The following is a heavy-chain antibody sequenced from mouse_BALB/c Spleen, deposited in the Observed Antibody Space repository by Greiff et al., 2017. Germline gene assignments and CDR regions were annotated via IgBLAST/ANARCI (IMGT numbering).Heavy chain of an antibody. Sequence: VQLQQSGPELVKPGASVTMSCKASGYTFTSYVMHWVKQKPGQGLEWIGYINPYNDGTKYNEKFKGKATLTSDKSSSTAYMELSSLTSEDSAVYYCARKGCEDALDYWGQGTSVTVSA. CDR1: GYTFTSYV. J-gene: IGHJ4*01. CDR3: ARKGCEDALDY. CDR2: INPYNDGT. V-gene: IGHV1-14*01.